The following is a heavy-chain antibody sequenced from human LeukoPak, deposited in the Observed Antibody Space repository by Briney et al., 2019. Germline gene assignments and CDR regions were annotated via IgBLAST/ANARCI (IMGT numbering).Heavy chain of an antibody. D-gene: IGHD6-13*01. V-gene: IGHV1-8*03. J-gene: IGHJ6*03. Sequence: ASVKVSCKASGYTFTSYDINWVRQATGQGLEWMGWMNPNSGNTGYAQKFQGRVTITRNTSISTAYMELSSLRSEDTAVYYCARSPRRSWYWGYYYYMDVWGKGTTVTVSS. CDR3: ARSPRRSWYWGYYYYMDV. CDR1: GYTFTSYD. CDR2: MNPNSGNT.